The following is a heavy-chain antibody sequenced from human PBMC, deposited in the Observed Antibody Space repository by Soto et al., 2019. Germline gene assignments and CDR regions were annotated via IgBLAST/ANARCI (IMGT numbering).Heavy chain of an antibody. CDR3: ARDIAAAGTNWFDP. D-gene: IGHD6-13*01. CDR1: GGSISSSSYY. J-gene: IGHJ5*02. CDR2: IHYSGST. V-gene: IGHV4-61*01. Sequence: SETLSLTCPVSGGSISSSSYYWGWIRQPPGKGLEWIGYIHYSGSTNYNPSLKSRVTISVDTSKNQFSLKLSSVTAADTAVYYCARDIAAAGTNWFDPWGQGTLVTVSS.